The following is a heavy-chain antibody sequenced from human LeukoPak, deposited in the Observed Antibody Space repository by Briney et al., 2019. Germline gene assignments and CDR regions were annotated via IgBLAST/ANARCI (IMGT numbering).Heavy chain of an antibody. V-gene: IGHV3-15*01. Sequence: GGSLRLSCAASGFTFSNAWMSRVRQAPGKGLEWVDRIKSKTDGGTTDYAAPVKGRFTISRDDSKNTLYLQMNSLKTEDTAVYYCTTESDTGYDFWSDHLSNWFDPWGQGTLVTVSS. CDR3: TTESDTGYDFWSDHLSNWFDP. J-gene: IGHJ5*02. D-gene: IGHD3-3*01. CDR2: IKSKTDGGTT. CDR1: GFTFSNAW.